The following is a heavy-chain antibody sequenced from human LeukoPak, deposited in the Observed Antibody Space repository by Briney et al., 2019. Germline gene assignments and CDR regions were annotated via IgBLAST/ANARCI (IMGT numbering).Heavy chain of an antibody. D-gene: IGHD1-26*01. CDR1: GFTLRIEC. CDR2: LCPDMRGP. J-gene: IGHJ2*01. V-gene: IGHV3-74*01. Sequence: GSLRRPCAVSGFTLRIECIHWVGQVPGKGRVWGARLCPDMRGPGSADSVEGRFATSRDDVNNTSYLEMNDLIAEDAALFHCVREPGGGRRDWYFDVWGRGPLVAVSS. CDR3: VREPGGGRRDWYFDV.